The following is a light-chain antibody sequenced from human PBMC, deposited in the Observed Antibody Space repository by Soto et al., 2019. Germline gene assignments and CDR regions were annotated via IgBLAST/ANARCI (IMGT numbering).Light chain of an antibody. Sequence: DIQMTQPPSTLSAFVGDRVTITCRASQSVSNWLAWYQQKPGKAPMLLISKASTLESGVPSRFSGSGSGTEFTLSISSLQPEDFATYYCQQYRSASTFGQGTKLEIK. CDR3: QQYRSAST. J-gene: IGKJ2*02. CDR1: QSVSNW. CDR2: KAS. V-gene: IGKV1-5*03.